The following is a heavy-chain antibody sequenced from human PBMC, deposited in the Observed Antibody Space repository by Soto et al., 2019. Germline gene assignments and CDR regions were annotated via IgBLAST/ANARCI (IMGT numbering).Heavy chain of an antibody. CDR3: ARVLNFGVVINVFDY. J-gene: IGHJ4*02. CDR2: ISAYNGNT. CDR1: GYTFTSYG. D-gene: IGHD3-3*01. Sequence: GASVKVSCKSSGYTFTSYGISWVRQAPGQGLEWMGWISAYNGNTNYAQKLQGRVTMTTDTSTSTAYMELRSLRSDDTAVYYCARVLNFGVVINVFDYWGQGTLVTVSS. V-gene: IGHV1-18*01.